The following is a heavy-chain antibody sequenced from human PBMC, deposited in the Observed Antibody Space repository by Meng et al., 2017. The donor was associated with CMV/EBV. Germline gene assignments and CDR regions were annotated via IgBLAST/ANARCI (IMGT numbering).Heavy chain of an antibody. CDR2: ISSSSSYI. J-gene: IGHJ6*02. CDR1: GLTCSSYS. CDR3: ARDPTYYASSGGVDDSGMDV. V-gene: IGHV3-21*01. D-gene: IGHD3-22*01. Sequence: GEALKIDCAASGLTCSSYSMNLVRQAPGQGLEWVSSISSSSSYIYYADSVKGRFTIPRDNAKNSLYLQTTSLRAEDTAVYYCARDPTYYASSGGVDDSGMDVWCQGTPVTVSS.